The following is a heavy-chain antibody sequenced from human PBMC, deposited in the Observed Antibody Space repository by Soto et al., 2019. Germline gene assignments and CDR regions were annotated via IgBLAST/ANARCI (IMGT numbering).Heavy chain of an antibody. CDR2: IYSGGST. CDR1: GFTVSSNY. V-gene: IGHV3-66*01. CDR3: VRENYYYGMDV. J-gene: IGHJ6*02. Sequence: SLRLSCAASGFTVSSNYMSWVRQAPGKGLEWVSVIYSGGSTFYADSVKGRFTISRDNSKNTLYLQMNSLRVEDTAMYYCVRENYYYGMDVWGQGTAVTAP.